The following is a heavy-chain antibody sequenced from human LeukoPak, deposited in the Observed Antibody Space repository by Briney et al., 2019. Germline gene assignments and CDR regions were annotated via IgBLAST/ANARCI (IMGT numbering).Heavy chain of an antibody. CDR3: ARQSPLLGYCSGGSCYGALDI. Sequence: GRSLRLSCEASGFTFSNYGMHWVRQAPGKGLEWVSAISGSGGSTYYADSVKGRFTISRDNSKNTLYLQMNSLRAEDTAVYYCARQSPLLGYCSGGSCYGALDIWGQGTMVTVSS. V-gene: IGHV3-23*01. CDR1: GFTFSNYG. J-gene: IGHJ3*02. CDR2: ISGSGGST. D-gene: IGHD2-15*01.